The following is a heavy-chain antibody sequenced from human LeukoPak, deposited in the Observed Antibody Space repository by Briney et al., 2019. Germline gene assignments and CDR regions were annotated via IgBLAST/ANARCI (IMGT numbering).Heavy chain of an antibody. CDR1: GGSISSSSYY. Sequence: SETLSLTCTVSGGSISSSSYYWGWIRQPPGKGLEWIGSIYYSGSTYYNPSLKSRVTISVDTSKNQFSLKLSSVTAADTAVYYCARAQYSSGWYGRAFDIWGQGTMVTVSS. CDR3: ARAQYSSGWYGRAFDI. CDR2: IYYSGST. J-gene: IGHJ3*02. D-gene: IGHD6-19*01. V-gene: IGHV4-39*07.